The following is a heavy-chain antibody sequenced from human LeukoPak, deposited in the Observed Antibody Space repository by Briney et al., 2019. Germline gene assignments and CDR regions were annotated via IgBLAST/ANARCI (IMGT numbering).Heavy chain of an antibody. Sequence: SETLSLTCSVSGYSISSGYYWDWIRQPPGKGLEWIASIYHSGKSYYNPSLKSRVTISVDTSKNQISLKMRSVTAADTAVYYCARTYNWNYNDAFDIWGQGTMVTVSS. V-gene: IGHV4-38-2*02. CDR3: ARTYNWNYNDAFDI. J-gene: IGHJ3*02. CDR1: GYSISSGYY. D-gene: IGHD1-7*01. CDR2: IYHSGKS.